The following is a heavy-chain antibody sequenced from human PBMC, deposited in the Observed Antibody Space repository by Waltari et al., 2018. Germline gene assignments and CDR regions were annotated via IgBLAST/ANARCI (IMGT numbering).Heavy chain of an antibody. CDR2: ISSSSTI. V-gene: IGHV3-48*01. J-gene: IGHJ4*02. CDR1: GFTFSSYS. Sequence: EVQLVESGGGLVQPGGSLRLSCAASGFTFSSYSMNWVRQAPGKGLEWVSYISSSSTIYYADSVKGRFTISRDNAKNSLYLQMNSLRAEDTAVYYCARDRGSLEPDYWGQGTLVTVSS. CDR3: ARDRGSLEPDY. D-gene: IGHD1-1*01.